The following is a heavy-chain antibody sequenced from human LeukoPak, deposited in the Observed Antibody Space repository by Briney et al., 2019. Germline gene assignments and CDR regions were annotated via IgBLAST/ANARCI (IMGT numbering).Heavy chain of an antibody. CDR1: GYTFTSYG. CDR3: ARPNRDTAMVNYYYYMDV. V-gene: IGHV1-18*01. J-gene: IGHJ6*03. Sequence: ASVKVSCKASGYTFTSYGISWVRQAPGQGLEWVGWISAYNGNTNYAQKLQGRVTMTTDTSTSTAYMELRSLRSDDTAVYYYARPNRDTAMVNYYYYMDVWGKGTTVTVSS. CDR2: ISAYNGNT. D-gene: IGHD5-18*01.